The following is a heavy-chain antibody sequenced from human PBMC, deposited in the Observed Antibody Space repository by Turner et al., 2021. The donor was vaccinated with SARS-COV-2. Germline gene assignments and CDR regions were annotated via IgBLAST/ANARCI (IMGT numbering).Heavy chain of an antibody. J-gene: IGHJ4*02. CDR1: RFTFSSYG. V-gene: IGHV3-30*18. D-gene: IGHD4-4*01. Sequence: QVQLVEYGGGVVQPGRSLRLSCAASRFTFSSYGMHWVRQAPGKGLEWVAVTSYEGSNKYYADSVKGRFTISRDNSKNTLYLQMNSLRAEDTAVYYCAKQQGLYSNPMYYFDYWGQGTLVTVSS. CDR3: AKQQGLYSNPMYYFDY. CDR2: TSYEGSNK.